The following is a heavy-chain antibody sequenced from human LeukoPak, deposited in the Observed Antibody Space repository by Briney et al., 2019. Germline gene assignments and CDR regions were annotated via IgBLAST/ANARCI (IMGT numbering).Heavy chain of an antibody. V-gene: IGHV3-23*01. D-gene: IGHD4-17*01. CDR2: ISGSGGST. Sequence: GGSLRLSCAASGFTFSSYAMSWVRQAPGEGLEWVSAISGSGGSTYYADSVKGRFVISRDNSKNTLYLEMNSLRAEDTAVYYCAKDSKLTPVTTRFDYWGQGTLVTVSS. CDR3: AKDSKLTPVTTRFDY. CDR1: GFTFSSYA. J-gene: IGHJ4*02.